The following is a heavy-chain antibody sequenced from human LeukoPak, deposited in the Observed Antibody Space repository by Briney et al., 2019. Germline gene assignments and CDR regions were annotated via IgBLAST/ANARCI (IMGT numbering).Heavy chain of an antibody. V-gene: IGHV4-34*01. CDR2: INHSGST. J-gene: IGHJ5*02. CDR1: GGSFSGYY. Sequence: SETLSFTCAVYGGSFSGYYWSWIRQPPGKGLEWIGEINHSGSTNYNPSLKSRVTISVDTSKNQFSLKLSSVTAADTAVYYCARGGLGRGSSWYWIWFDPWGQGTLVTVSS. CDR3: ARGGLGRGSSWYWIWFDP. D-gene: IGHD6-13*01.